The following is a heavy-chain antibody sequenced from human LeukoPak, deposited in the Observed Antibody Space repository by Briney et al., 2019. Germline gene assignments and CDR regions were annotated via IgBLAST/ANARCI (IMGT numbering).Heavy chain of an antibody. Sequence: GGSLRLSCAASGFTVSSNYMSGVRQAPGKGVEGVSVIYSGGSTYYAHSVKGRFPISRDNSKNTLYLQMNSLRAEDTAVYYCARGETDGSYPVYWFDPWGQGTLVTVSS. J-gene: IGHJ5*02. D-gene: IGHD1-26*01. CDR1: GFTVSSNY. CDR3: ARGETDGSYPVYWFDP. V-gene: IGHV3-53*01. CDR2: IYSGGST.